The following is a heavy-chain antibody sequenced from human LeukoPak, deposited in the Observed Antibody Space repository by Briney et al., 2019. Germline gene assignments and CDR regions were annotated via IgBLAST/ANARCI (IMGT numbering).Heavy chain of an antibody. CDR3: ARSPYDSSGNRYYYYALDV. D-gene: IGHD3-22*01. CDR1: GFTFGSYA. J-gene: IGHJ6*02. Sequence: GGSLRLSCAASGFTFGSYALHWVRQAPGKGLEGVAVISHDGSHTYFADSVRGRFTISRDRSKNTVDLQMSSLRPEDSAVYYCARSPYDSSGNRYYYYALDVWGQGTTVSVYS. CDR2: ISHDGSHT. V-gene: IGHV3-30*04.